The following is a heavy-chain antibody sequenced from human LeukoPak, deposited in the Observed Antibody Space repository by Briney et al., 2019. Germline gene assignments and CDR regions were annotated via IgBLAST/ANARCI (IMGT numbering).Heavy chain of an antibody. CDR1: GFTFSSYN. Sequence: PGGSLRLSCAASGFTFSSYNMNWVRQAPGKGLEWVSSISSSSSYIYYADSVRGRFTISRDNAKNSLYLQMNSLRAEDTAVYYCARDRLHYGEYEKTFDYWGQGTLVTVSS. CDR3: ARDRLHYGEYEKTFDY. J-gene: IGHJ4*02. D-gene: IGHD4-17*01. V-gene: IGHV3-21*01. CDR2: ISSSSSYI.